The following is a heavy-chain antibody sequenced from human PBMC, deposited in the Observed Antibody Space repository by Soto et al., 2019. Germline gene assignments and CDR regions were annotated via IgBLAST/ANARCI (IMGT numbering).Heavy chain of an antibody. Sequence: QVQLVQSGAEVKEPGASVIVSCKSSGYSFTGYHIQWVRQAPGQGLDWMGWINTNTGDTMYAQNFRGRATMTRDTSINTAYLELIRLTSDDTAVYYCARWVGASNWFDPWGQGTLVTVSS. CDR1: GYSFTGYH. D-gene: IGHD1-26*01. CDR2: INTNTGDT. J-gene: IGHJ5*02. V-gene: IGHV1-2*02. CDR3: ARWVGASNWFDP.